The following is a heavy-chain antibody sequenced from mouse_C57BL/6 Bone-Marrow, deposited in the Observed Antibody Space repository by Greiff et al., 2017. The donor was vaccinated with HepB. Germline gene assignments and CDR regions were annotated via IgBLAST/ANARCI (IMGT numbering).Heavy chain of an antibody. CDR1: GYSITSGYD. V-gene: IGHV3-1*01. CDR2: ISYSGST. J-gene: IGHJ3*01. Sequence: EVQLQESGPGMVKPSQSLSLTCTVTGYSITSGYDWHWIRHFPGNKLEWMGYISYSGSTNYNPSLKSRISITHDTSKNHFFLKLNSVTTEDTATYYCARANYYGSSSWFAYWGQGTLVTVSA. D-gene: IGHD1-1*01. CDR3: ARANYYGSSSWFAY.